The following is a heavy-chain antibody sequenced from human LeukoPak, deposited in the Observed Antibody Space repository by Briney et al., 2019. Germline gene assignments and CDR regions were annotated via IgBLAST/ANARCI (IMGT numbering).Heavy chain of an antibody. D-gene: IGHD2-2*01. CDR3: ASLSTSSGQQFDY. V-gene: IGHV3-30*04. CDR2: ISYDGSNK. J-gene: IGHJ4*02. CDR1: GFTFSSHA. Sequence: GRSLRLSCAASGFTFSSHAMHWVRQAPGKGLEWVAVISYDGSNKYYADSVKGRFTISRDNPKNTLYLQMNSLRAEDTAVYYCASLSTSSGQQFDYWGQGTLVTVSS.